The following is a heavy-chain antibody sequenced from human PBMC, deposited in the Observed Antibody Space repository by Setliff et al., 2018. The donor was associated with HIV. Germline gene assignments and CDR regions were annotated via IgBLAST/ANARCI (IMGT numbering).Heavy chain of an antibody. CDR2: IKSNTDYGTT. Sequence: GGSLRLSCAASGFTLSDAWMSWVRQAPGKGLEWVGRIKSNTDYGTTDYATPLKGRFTISRDDSENTLFLQMKSLKTEDTAVYYCTKGTRYSGFWGQGTLVTVSS. D-gene: IGHD6-13*01. CDR1: GFTLSDAW. V-gene: IGHV3-15*01. CDR3: TKGTRYSGF. J-gene: IGHJ4*02.